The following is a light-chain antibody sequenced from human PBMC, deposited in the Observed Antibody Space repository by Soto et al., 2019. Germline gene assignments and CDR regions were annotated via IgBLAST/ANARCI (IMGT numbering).Light chain of an antibody. CDR3: HQYASSPWT. V-gene: IGKV3-20*01. CDR2: DAS. Sequence: EIVLTQSPATLSLSPGDRATLPCRASQSVSSTYLAWYQQKPGQAPRLLIYDASTRAAGIPDRFSGSGSGTDFTLTISRLEAEDFAVYYCHQYASSPWTFGQGAKVEIK. J-gene: IGKJ1*01. CDR1: QSVSSTY.